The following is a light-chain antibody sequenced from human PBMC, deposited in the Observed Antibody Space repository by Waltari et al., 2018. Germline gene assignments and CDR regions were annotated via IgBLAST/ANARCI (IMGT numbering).Light chain of an antibody. V-gene: IGKV3D-15*01. CDR3: QQYNRWPPLT. Sequence: EVVMPQSPATLSVSPGERATHSCRASQSIATDLAWYQHKPGQAPRLLIYHASTRTTAIPTRFRGSGSGTDFTLTISGLQSEDSAVYYCQQYNRWPPLTFGGGTKVEI. CDR1: QSIATD. CDR2: HAS. J-gene: IGKJ4*01.